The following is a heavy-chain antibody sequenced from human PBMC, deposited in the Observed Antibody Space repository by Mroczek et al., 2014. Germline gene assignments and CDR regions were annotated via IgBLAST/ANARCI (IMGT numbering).Heavy chain of an antibody. CDR3: AKDGRLHGSGSYYSEKGY. D-gene: IGHD3-10*01. CDR2: ISGSGGST. CDR1: GFTFSSYA. J-gene: IGHJ4*02. V-gene: IGHV3-23*01. Sequence: ESGGGLVQPGGSLRLSCAASGFTFSSYAMSWVRQAPGKGLEWVSAISGSGGSTYYADSVKGRFTISRDNSKNTLYLQMNSLRAEDTAVYCCAKDGRLHGSGSYYSEKGYWGQGTLVTVSS.